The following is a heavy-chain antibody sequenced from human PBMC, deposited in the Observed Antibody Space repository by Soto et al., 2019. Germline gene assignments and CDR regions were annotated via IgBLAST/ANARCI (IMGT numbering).Heavy chain of an antibody. Sequence: GGSLRLSCAASGFTFSSYCMHWVRQAPGKGLEWVAVISYDGSNKYYADSVKGRFTISRDNSKNTLYLQMNSLRAEDTAVYYCAKDWGRLRWPQYYFDYWGQGTLVTVSS. CDR2: ISYDGSNK. CDR1: GFTFSSYC. J-gene: IGHJ4*02. V-gene: IGHV3-30*18. D-gene: IGHD4-17*01. CDR3: AKDWGRLRWPQYYFDY.